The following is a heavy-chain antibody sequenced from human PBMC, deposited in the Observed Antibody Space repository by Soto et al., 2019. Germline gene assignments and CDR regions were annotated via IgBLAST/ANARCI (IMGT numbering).Heavy chain of an antibody. Sequence: KTSETLSLTCAVSGFSISSGYFWGWIRQPPGKGPEWLGSIYHSGTTYYNPSVKGRVTISVDTSKNQFSLKMSSVTAADTAVYYCARDSSGYYWFDPWGQGTLVTV. D-gene: IGHD3-22*01. CDR2: IYHSGTT. CDR1: GFSISSGYF. V-gene: IGHV4-38-2*02. J-gene: IGHJ5*02. CDR3: ARDSSGYYWFDP.